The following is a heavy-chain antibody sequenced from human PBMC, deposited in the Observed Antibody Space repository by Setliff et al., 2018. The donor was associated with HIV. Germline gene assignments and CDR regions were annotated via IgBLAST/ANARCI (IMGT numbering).Heavy chain of an antibody. Sequence: ASVKVSCKASGYTFTNYDINWVRQATGQGLEWMGWMNPNSGHTGYAHKFQGRVTMTRNTSISIAYMELSNLRSEDTAVYYCARGAPGRYCSGGSCSYFDYWGQGTLVTVSS. CDR2: MNPNSGHT. D-gene: IGHD2-15*01. J-gene: IGHJ4*02. CDR1: GYTFTNYD. V-gene: IGHV1-8*02. CDR3: ARGAPGRYCSGGSCSYFDY.